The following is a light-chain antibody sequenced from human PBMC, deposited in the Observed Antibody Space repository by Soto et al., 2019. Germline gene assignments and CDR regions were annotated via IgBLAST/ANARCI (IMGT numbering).Light chain of an antibody. CDR3: LQYHNFWA. V-gene: IGKV3-15*01. J-gene: IGKJ1*01. Sequence: ILMTQSPATVSVSPGESATLSCRASQNIYYNVAWYQQRPGQAPRLLIYRASTRSPGVPARFSGSGSGTEFTLTISSLQAEDFTVYSCLQYHNFWAFGQGTKVEI. CDR2: RAS. CDR1: QNIYYN.